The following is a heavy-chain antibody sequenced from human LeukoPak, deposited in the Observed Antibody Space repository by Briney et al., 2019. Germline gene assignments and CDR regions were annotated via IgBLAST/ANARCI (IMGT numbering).Heavy chain of an antibody. D-gene: IGHD6-25*01. J-gene: IGHJ5*02. CDR3: GTEGGGPRWLDP. V-gene: IGHV4-4*07. CDR2: ISARGSR. Sequence: KPSETPSLTCSVSGGSVSSYYWSWIRQPAGKGLEWIGRISARGSRNYNPSLRSRVIMSVDTPKNQFSLNLSSVTAADTAVYYCGTEGGGPRWLDPWRQGTLVTVSS. CDR1: GGSVSSYY.